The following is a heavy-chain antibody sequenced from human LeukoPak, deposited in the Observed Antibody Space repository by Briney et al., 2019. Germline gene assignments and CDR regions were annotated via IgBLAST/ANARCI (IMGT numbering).Heavy chain of an antibody. CDR1: GFTFSSYG. CDR2: IRYDGSNK. CDR3: AKPVFEYSRHNWFDP. Sequence: GSLRLSCAASGFTFSSYGMHWVRQAPGKGLEWVAFIRYDGSNKYYADSVKGRFTISRDNSKNTLYLQMNSLRAEDTAVYYCAKPVFEYSRHNWFDPWGQGTLVTVSS. D-gene: IGHD6-6*01. V-gene: IGHV3-30*02. J-gene: IGHJ5*02.